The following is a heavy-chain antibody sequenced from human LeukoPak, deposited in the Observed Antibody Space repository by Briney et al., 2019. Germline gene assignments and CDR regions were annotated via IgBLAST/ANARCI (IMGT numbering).Heavy chain of an antibody. V-gene: IGHV3-30*18. D-gene: IGHD3-3*01. Sequence: GGSLRLSCAASGFTFSSYGMHWVRQAPGKGLEWVAVISYDGSNNYYADSVKGRFTISRDNSKNTLYLQMNSLRAEDTAVYYCAKVTHYYDFWSGFFDYWGQGTLVTVSS. CDR1: GFTFSSYG. J-gene: IGHJ4*02. CDR3: AKVTHYYDFWSGFFDY. CDR2: ISYDGSNN.